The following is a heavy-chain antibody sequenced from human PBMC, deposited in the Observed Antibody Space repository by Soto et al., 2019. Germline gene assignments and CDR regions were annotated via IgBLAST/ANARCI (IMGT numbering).Heavy chain of an antibody. Sequence: VASVKVSCKASGGTFSSYAISWVRQAPGQGLEWMGGIIPIFGTANYAQKFQGRVTITADESTSTAYMELSSLRSEDTAVYYCARVVLERRGGYYYYGMEVWGQGTTVTVSS. CDR2: IIPIFGTA. D-gene: IGHD1-1*01. J-gene: IGHJ6*02. CDR3: ARVVLERRGGYYYYGMEV. V-gene: IGHV1-69*13. CDR1: GGTFSSYA.